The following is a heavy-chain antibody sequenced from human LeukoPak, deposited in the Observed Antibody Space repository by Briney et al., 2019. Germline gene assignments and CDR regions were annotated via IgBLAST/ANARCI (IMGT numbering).Heavy chain of an antibody. Sequence: SETLSLTCTVSGGSISSSSYYWGWIRQPPGKGLEWIGSIYYSGSTYYNPSLKSRVTISVDTSKNQFSLKLSSVTAADTAVYHCARRKEASNFQHWGQGTLVTVSS. CDR3: ARRKEASNFQH. V-gene: IGHV4-39*01. CDR1: GGSISSSSYY. CDR2: IYYSGST. J-gene: IGHJ1*01.